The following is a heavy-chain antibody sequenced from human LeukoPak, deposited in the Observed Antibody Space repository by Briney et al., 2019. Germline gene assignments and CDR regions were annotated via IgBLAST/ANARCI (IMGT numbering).Heavy chain of an antibody. D-gene: IGHD1-26*01. V-gene: IGHV3-33*01. Sequence: PGKSLRLSCAASGFSFSSHGMHWVRQAPGKGLEWVAVIWSDGTNKYYADSVKGRFVISRDNSNNTLHLQMNSLRAEDTAVYYCARESLLDGALSVWGKGTTVTVSS. CDR1: GFSFSSHG. CDR3: ARESLLDGALSV. CDR2: IWSDGTNK. J-gene: IGHJ6*04.